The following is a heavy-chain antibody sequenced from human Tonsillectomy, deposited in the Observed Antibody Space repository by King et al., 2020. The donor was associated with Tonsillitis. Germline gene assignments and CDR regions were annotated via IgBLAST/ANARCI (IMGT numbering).Heavy chain of an antibody. V-gene: IGHV4-59*01. D-gene: IGHD3-10*01. CDR2: IYYSGST. CDR1: GGSISSYY. Sequence: VQLQESGPGLVKPSETLSLTCTVSGGSISSYYWSWIRQPPGKGLEWIGYIYYSGSTNYNPSLKSRVTISVDTSKNQFSLKLSSVTAADTAVYYCARVISGTSTVFDYWGQGTLVTVSS. CDR3: ARVISGTSTVFDY. J-gene: IGHJ4*02.